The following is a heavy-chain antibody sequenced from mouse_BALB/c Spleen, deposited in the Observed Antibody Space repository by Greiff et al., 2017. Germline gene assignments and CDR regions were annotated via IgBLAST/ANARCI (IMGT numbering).Heavy chain of an antibody. V-gene: IGHV1-18*01. CDR2: INPKYDST. J-gene: IGHJ4*01. Sequence: EVQLQQFGAELVKPGASVKISCKASGYTFTDYNMDWVQPSHGKSLEWIGDINPKYDSTSYNQKFKGKATLTVDKSSSTSYMELRSLTSEDTAVYYCARAGYPHYYAMDYWGQGTSVTVSS. D-gene: IGHD2-2*01. CDR1: GYTFTDYN. CDR3: ARAGYPHYYAMDY.